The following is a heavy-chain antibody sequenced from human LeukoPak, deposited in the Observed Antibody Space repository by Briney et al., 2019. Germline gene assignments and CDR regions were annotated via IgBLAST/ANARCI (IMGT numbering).Heavy chain of an antibody. CDR3: ARTFRYYDTASVFDP. V-gene: IGHV1-18*01. Sequence: ASVKVSCKASGYTFTNYGITWMRQAPGQGLEWMGWINTYNGNTNYAQKLQGRVTITTDTSTITAYMELRSLRSEDTAVYYCARTFRYYDTASVFDPWGQGTLVTVSS. CDR1: GYTFTNYG. J-gene: IGHJ5*02. CDR2: INTYNGNT. D-gene: IGHD3-9*01.